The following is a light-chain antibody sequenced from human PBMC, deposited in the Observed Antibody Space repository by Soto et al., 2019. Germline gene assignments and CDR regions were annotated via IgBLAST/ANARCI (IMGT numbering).Light chain of an antibody. Sequence: EVVMTQSPATLSVSPGERATLSCRASESVSRNLAWYQQKPGQAPRLLIYGASSRATGIPDRFSGSGSGTDFTLTISRLEPEDFAVYYCQQYGSSPWTFGQGTKVDNK. CDR1: ESVSRN. V-gene: IGKV3-20*01. J-gene: IGKJ1*01. CDR3: QQYGSSPWT. CDR2: GAS.